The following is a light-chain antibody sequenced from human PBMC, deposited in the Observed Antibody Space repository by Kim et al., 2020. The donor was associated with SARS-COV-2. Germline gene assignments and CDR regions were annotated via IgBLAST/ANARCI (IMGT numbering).Light chain of an antibody. Sequence: IVLTQSPGTLSLSPGERATLSCRASQSVSSSYLAWYQQKPGQAPRLLIYGASSRATGIPDRFSGSGSGTDFTLTISRLEPEDFAVYYFQQYVSSPLAFGGGTKVDIK. J-gene: IGKJ4*01. V-gene: IGKV3-20*01. CDR1: QSVSSSY. CDR3: QQYVSSPLA. CDR2: GAS.